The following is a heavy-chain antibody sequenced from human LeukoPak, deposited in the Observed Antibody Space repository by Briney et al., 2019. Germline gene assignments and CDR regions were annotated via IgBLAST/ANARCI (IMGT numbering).Heavy chain of an antibody. CDR1: GFTFSSYW. V-gene: IGHV3-7*01. J-gene: IGHJ4*02. CDR2: IKQDGSEK. CDR3: ARLTSPTMVRGVITY. D-gene: IGHD3-10*01. Sequence: GGSLRLSCAASGFTFSSYWMSWVRQAPGKGLEWVANIKQDGSEKCYVDSVKGRFTISRDNAKNSLYLQMNSLRAEDTAVYYCARLTSPTMVRGVITYWGQGTLVTVSS.